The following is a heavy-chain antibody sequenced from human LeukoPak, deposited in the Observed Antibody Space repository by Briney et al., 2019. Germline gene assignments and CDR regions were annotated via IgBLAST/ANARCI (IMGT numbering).Heavy chain of an antibody. V-gene: IGHV1-24*01. CDR2: FDPEDGET. D-gene: IGHD3-10*01. Sequence: ASVKVSCKVSGYTLTELSMHWVRQAPGKGLEWMGGFDPEDGETIYAQKFQGRVTMTEDTSTDTAYMELSSLRSEDTAVYYCAKVANRGWGDAFDIWGQGTMVTVSS. CDR1: GYTLTELS. J-gene: IGHJ3*02. CDR3: AKVANRGWGDAFDI.